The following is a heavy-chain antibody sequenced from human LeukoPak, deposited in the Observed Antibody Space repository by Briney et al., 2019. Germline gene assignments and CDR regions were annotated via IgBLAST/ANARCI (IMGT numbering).Heavy chain of an antibody. Sequence: GGSLRLSCTASGFTFSDYYMSWIRQAPGKGLEWVSYISNSGGATNYGDSVRGRFTISRDNSKNSLYLEMNSLRAEDTAIYYCARESYCGSGTYFNFDYWGQGILVTVSS. J-gene: IGHJ4*02. CDR2: ISNSGGAT. V-gene: IGHV3-11*01. D-gene: IGHD3-10*01. CDR1: GFTFSDYY. CDR3: ARESYCGSGTYFNFDY.